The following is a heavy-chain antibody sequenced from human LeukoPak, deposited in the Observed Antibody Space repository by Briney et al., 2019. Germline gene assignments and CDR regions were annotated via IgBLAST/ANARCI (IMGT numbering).Heavy chain of an antibody. CDR2: ISGSGGST. CDR1: GFTFSSYA. CDR3: AKTPYHDFWSGYYTDY. V-gene: IGHV3-23*01. J-gene: IGHJ4*02. D-gene: IGHD3-3*01. Sequence: GGSLRLSCAASGFTFSSYAMSWVRQAPGKGLEWVSAISGSGGSTYYADSVKGRFTISRDNSKNTLYLQMNSLRAEDTAVYYCAKTPYHDFWSGYYTDYWGQGTLVTVFS.